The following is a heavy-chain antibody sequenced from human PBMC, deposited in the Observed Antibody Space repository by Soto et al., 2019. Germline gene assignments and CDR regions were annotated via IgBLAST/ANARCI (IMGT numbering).Heavy chain of an antibody. V-gene: IGHV3-23*01. J-gene: IGHJ4*02. Sequence: PGGSLRLSCAASGFTFSSYAMSWVRQAPGKGLEWVSAISGSGGSTYYADSVKGRFTISRDNSKNTLYLQMNSLRAEDTAVYYCTKSVKTLGGGIVSWSYYLDYWGQGTLVTVSS. CDR1: GFTFSSYA. CDR2: ISGSGGST. D-gene: IGHD3-16*02. CDR3: TKSVKTLGGGIVSWSYYLDY.